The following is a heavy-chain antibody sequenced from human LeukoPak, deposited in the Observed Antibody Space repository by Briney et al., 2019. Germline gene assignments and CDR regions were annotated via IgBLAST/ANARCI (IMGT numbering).Heavy chain of an antibody. V-gene: IGHV7-4-1*02. CDR1: GYTFTSYA. CDR2: INTNTGNP. J-gene: IGHJ4*02. CDR3: AREFDGSGSYRTTEDY. D-gene: IGHD3-10*01. Sequence: ASVKVSCKASGYTFTSYAMNWVRQAPGQGLEWMGWINTNTGNPTYAQGFTGRFVFSLDTSVSTAYLQISSLKAEDTAVYYCAREFDGSGSYRTTEDYWGQGTLVTVSS.